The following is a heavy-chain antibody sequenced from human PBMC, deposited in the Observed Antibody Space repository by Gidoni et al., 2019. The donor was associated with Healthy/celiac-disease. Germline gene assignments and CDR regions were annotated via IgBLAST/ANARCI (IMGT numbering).Heavy chain of an antibody. CDR1: GFTFSSYA. Sequence: EVQLLESGGGLVQPGGSLRLSCAASGFTFSSYAMSWVRQAPGKGLEWVSAISGSGGSTYYADSVKGRFTISRDNSKNTLYLQMNSLRAEDTAVYYCAKDRAVAGYYYYYGMDVWGQGTTVTVSS. V-gene: IGHV3-23*01. CDR2: ISGSGGST. CDR3: AKDRAVAGYYYYYGMDV. D-gene: IGHD6-19*01. J-gene: IGHJ6*02.